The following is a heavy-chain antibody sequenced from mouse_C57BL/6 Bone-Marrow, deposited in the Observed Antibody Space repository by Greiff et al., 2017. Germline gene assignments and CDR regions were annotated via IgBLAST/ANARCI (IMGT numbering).Heavy chain of an antibody. V-gene: IGHV5-6*02. CDR1: GFTFSSYG. Sequence: DVMLVESGGDLVKPGGSLKLSCAASGFTFSSYGMSWVRQTPDKRLEWVATISSGGSYTYYPDSVKGRFTITRDNAKNTLYLQMVRMKSEDTTMYYCASPLYYYYAMDYWGQGTSVTVSS. D-gene: IGHD1-1*01. J-gene: IGHJ4*01. CDR2: ISSGGSYT. CDR3: ASPLYYYYAMDY.